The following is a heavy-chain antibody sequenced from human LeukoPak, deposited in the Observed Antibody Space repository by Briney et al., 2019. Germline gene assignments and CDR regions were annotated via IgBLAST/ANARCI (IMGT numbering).Heavy chain of an antibody. J-gene: IGHJ4*02. CDR1: GFTFSSYA. V-gene: IGHV3-23*01. CDR2: ISGSGGST. Sequence: GGSLRLSCAASGFTFSSYAMSWVRQAPGKGLEWVSAISGSGGSTYYADSVKGRFTISRDNSKNTPYLQMNSLRAEDTAVYYCAKAYYDIYYFDYWGQGTLVTVSS. D-gene: IGHD3-9*01. CDR3: AKAYYDIYYFDY.